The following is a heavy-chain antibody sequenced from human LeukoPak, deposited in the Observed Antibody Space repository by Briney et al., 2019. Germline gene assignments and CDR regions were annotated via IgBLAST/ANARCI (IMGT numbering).Heavy chain of an antibody. V-gene: IGHV3-21*01. D-gene: IGHD5-24*01. CDR3: ASGRDGYRYFDY. Sequence: GGSLRLSCAASGFTFSSYSMNWVRQAPGKGLEWVSSISSSSSYIYYADSVKGRFTISRDNAENSLYLQMNSLRAEDTAVYYCASGRDGYRYFDYWGQGTLVTVSS. CDR1: GFTFSSYS. J-gene: IGHJ4*02. CDR2: ISSSSSYI.